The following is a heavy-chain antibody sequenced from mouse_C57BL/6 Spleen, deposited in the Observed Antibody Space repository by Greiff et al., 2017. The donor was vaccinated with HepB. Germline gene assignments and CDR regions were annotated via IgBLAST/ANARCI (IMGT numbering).Heavy chain of an antibody. V-gene: IGHV1-5*01. CDR3: TKGDGYGPFDY. Sequence: EVQGVESGTVLARPGASVKMSCKTSGYTFTSYWMHWVKQRPGQGLEWIGAIYPGNSDTSYNQKFKGKAKLTAVTSASTAYMELSSLTNEDSAVYYCTKGDGYGPFDYWGQGTTLTVSS. CDR2: IYPGNSDT. D-gene: IGHD2-2*01. CDR1: GYTFTSYW. J-gene: IGHJ2*01.